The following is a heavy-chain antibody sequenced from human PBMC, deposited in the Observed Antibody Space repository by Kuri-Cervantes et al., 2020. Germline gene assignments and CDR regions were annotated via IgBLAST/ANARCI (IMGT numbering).Heavy chain of an antibody. D-gene: IGHD6-13*01. CDR3: ARVGDSSSWYRLSYYYGMDV. Sequence: ASGKVSCKASGYTFTSYDINWVRQATGQGLEWMGWMNPNSGNTGYAQKFQGRVTMTRNTSISTAYMELSSLRSEDTAVYYCARVGDSSSWYRLSYYYGMDVWGQGTTVTVSS. CDR2: MNPNSGNT. V-gene: IGHV1-8*01. CDR1: GYTFTSYD. J-gene: IGHJ6*02.